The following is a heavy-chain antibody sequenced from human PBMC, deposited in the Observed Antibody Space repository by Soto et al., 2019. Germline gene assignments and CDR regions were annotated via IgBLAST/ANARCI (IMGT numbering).Heavy chain of an antibody. D-gene: IGHD6-19*01. CDR1: GFTFSNYA. Sequence: PGGSLRLSCAASGFTFSNYAMSWVRQAPGKGLEWVSRFNGNGDATYYPDFVKGRFTVSRDNSKNTVYLQMNSLRAEDTAVYHCAKDDAVAGGFLQNWGPGTLVTVSS. V-gene: IGHV3-23*01. CDR2: FNGNGDAT. CDR3: AKDDAVAGGFLQN. J-gene: IGHJ4*02.